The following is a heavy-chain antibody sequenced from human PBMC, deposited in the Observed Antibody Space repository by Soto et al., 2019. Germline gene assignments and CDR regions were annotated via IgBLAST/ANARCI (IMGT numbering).Heavy chain of an antibody. V-gene: IGHV3-30*18. CDR3: AKDYGPQERFLEWLPVGGGYYMDV. CDR1: GFTFSSYG. Sequence: GGSLRLSCAASGFTFSSYGMHWVRQAPGKGLEWVAVISYDGSNKYYADSVKGRFTISRDNSKNTLYLQMNSLRAEDTAVYYCAKDYGPQERFLEWLPVGGGYYMDVWGKGTTVTVSS. CDR2: ISYDGSNK. J-gene: IGHJ6*03. D-gene: IGHD3-3*01.